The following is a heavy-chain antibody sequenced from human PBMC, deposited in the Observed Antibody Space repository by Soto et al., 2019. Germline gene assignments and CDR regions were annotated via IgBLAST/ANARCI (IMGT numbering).Heavy chain of an antibody. D-gene: IGHD3-22*01. CDR1: GGSISSGDYY. CDR3: ARVRCSDSTYYYDSSGLSDAFDI. Sequence: SETLSLTCTVSGGSISSGDYYWSWIRQPPGKGLEWIGYIYYSGSTYYNPSLKSRVTISVDTSKNQFSLKLSSVTAADTAVYYCARVRCSDSTYYYDSSGLSDAFDIWGQGTMVTVSS. CDR2: IYYSGST. J-gene: IGHJ3*02. V-gene: IGHV4-30-4*01.